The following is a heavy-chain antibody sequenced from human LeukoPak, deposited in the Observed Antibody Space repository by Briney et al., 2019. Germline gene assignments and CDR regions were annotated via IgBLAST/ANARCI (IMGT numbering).Heavy chain of an antibody. D-gene: IGHD3-16*01. CDR1: GFTFSSYS. Sequence: GGSLRLSCAASGFTFSSYSMNWVRQAPGKGLEWVSSISSSSSYIYYADSAKGRFTISRDNAKNSLYLQMNSLRAEDTAVYYCAREGITVSHDLDYWGQGTLVTVSS. CDR2: ISSSSSYI. V-gene: IGHV3-21*01. CDR3: AREGITVSHDLDY. J-gene: IGHJ4*02.